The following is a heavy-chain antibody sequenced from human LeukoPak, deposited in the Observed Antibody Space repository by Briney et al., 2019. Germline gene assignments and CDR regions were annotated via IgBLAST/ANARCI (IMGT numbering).Heavy chain of an antibody. D-gene: IGHD2-21*02. CDR1: GGSISSYY. CDR3: AGHPPYCGGDCYMGNADY. CDR2: IYYSGST. J-gene: IGHJ4*02. V-gene: IGHV4-59*08. Sequence: SETLSLTCTVSGGSISSYYWSWIRQPPGKGLEWIGYIYYSGSTNYNPSLKSRVTISVDTSKNQFSLKLSSVTAADTAVYYCAGHPPYCGGDCYMGNADYWGQGTLVTVSS.